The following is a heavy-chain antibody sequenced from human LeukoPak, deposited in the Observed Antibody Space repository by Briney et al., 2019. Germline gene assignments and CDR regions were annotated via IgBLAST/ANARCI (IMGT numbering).Heavy chain of an antibody. D-gene: IGHD3-10*01. V-gene: IGHV3-53*05. Sequence: GGSLRLSCAASGFTVSNYYMGWVRQAPGKGLEWVSVIWTDGGTYYADSVRGRFTISRDDSKNTLYLQMNSLRAEDTAVYYCAKRYGLDDYWGQGTLVTVSS. CDR3: AKRYGLDDY. CDR1: GFTVSNYY. CDR2: IWTDGGT. J-gene: IGHJ4*02.